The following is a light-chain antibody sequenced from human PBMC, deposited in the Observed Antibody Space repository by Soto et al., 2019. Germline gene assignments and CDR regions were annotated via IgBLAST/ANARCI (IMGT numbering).Light chain of an antibody. V-gene: IGLV1-47*02. CDR3: AAWDDSLGGV. CDR2: SNN. J-gene: IGLJ1*01. Sequence: QSVLTQPPSASGTPGQRVTISCSGSSSNIGSNYVYWYQQLPGTAPKLLIYSNNQRPSGVPDRFSGSKFGTSASLAISGLRSEDEADYYCAAWDDSLGGVFGTGTKVTVL. CDR1: SSNIGSNY.